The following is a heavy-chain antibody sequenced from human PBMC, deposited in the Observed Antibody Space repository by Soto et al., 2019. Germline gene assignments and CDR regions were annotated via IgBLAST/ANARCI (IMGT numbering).Heavy chain of an antibody. CDR2: ISWNSGSI. Sequence: GGSLRLSCAASGFTFDDYAMHWVRQAPGKGLEWVSGISWNSGSIGYADSVKGRFTISRDNAKNSLYLQMNSLRAEDTALYYCAKESIVGAPLDYWGQGTLVTVSS. CDR1: GFTFDDYA. CDR3: AKESIVGAPLDY. J-gene: IGHJ4*02. D-gene: IGHD1-26*01. V-gene: IGHV3-9*01.